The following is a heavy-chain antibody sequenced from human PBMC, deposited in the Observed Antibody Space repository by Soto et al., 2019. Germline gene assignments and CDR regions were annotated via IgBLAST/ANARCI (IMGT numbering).Heavy chain of an antibody. J-gene: IGHJ5*02. CDR1: GFTFSSYS. V-gene: IGHV3-21*01. D-gene: IGHD5-18*01. CDR3: ARHTAMVNGDWFDP. Sequence: GGSVRLSCAASGFTFSSYSMNWVRQAPGKGLEWVSSISSSSSYIYYADSVKGRFTISRDNAKNSLYLQMNSLRAEDTAVYYCARHTAMVNGDWFDPWGQGTQVTVSS. CDR2: ISSSSSYI.